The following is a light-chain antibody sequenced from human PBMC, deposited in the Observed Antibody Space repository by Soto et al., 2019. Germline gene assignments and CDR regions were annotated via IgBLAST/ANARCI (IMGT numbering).Light chain of an antibody. CDR1: QGISSY. V-gene: IGKV1-9*01. CDR2: AAS. CDR3: KQLNSYPLI. J-gene: IGKJ3*01. Sequence: IQLTHSPSSLSASVGDRFTITCRASQGISSYLAWYQQKPGKAPKLLIYAASTLHSGVPSRFSGSGSGTDFTLTISSLQPEDFATYYCKQLNSYPLIFGPGTKVDIK.